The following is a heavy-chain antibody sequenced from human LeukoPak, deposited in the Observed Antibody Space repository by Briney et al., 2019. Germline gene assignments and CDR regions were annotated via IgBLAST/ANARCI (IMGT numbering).Heavy chain of an antibody. J-gene: IGHJ4*02. Sequence: ASVKVSCKASGGTFSSYAISWVRQAPGQGFEWMGRIIPIFGIANYAQKFQGRVTITADKSTSTAYMELSSLRSEDTAVYYCARDADSTLDYGGNSGGGSDYWGQGTLVTVSS. V-gene: IGHV1-69*04. CDR2: IIPIFGIA. CDR1: GGTFSSYA. CDR3: ARDADSTLDYGGNSGGGSDY. D-gene: IGHD4-23*01.